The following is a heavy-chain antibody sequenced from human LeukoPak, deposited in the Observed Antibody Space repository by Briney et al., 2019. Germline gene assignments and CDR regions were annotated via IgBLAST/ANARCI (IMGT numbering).Heavy chain of an antibody. D-gene: IGHD3-3*01. V-gene: IGHV3-74*01. CDR3: AREVRYDFWSGYSHDAFDI. CDR1: GFTFSSYW. J-gene: IGHJ3*02. CDR2: INSDGSST. Sequence: GGSLRLSCAASGFTFSSYWMHWVRHAPGKGLVWVSRINSDGSSTSYADSVKGRFTISRDNDKNTLCLQMNSLRAEDTAVYYCAREVRYDFWSGYSHDAFDIWGQGTMVTVSS.